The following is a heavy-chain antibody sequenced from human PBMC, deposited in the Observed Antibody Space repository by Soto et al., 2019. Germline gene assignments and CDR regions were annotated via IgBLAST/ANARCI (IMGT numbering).Heavy chain of an antibody. V-gene: IGHV3-53*01. CDR2: IYTNGNT. CDR3: ARGPKQLAFSRRKYIEFYFDY. CDR1: GFSVGDNH. D-gene: IGHD1-1*01. Sequence: GGSLRLSCAATGFSVGDNHMNWVRQTPGKGLEWVSIIYTNGNTYYTDSVKGRFTISRDNSKNTLYLQMNNLRLEDTAVYYCARGPKQLAFSRRKYIEFYFDYWGRGTLVTVSS. J-gene: IGHJ4*02.